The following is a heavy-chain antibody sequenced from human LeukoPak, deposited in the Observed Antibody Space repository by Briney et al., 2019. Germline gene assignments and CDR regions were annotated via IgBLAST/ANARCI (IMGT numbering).Heavy chain of an antibody. CDR2: IYYSGST. D-gene: IGHD3-16*01. J-gene: IGHJ6*02. Sequence: SETLSPTCTVSGGSISSYYWSWIRQPPGKGLEWIGYIYYSGSTNYNPSLKSRVTISVDTSKNQFSLKLSSVTAADTAVYYCARGPSLGELRRNPYYYYGMDVWGQGTTVTVSS. CDR3: ARGPSLGELRRNPYYYYGMDV. V-gene: IGHV4-59*01. CDR1: GGSISSYY.